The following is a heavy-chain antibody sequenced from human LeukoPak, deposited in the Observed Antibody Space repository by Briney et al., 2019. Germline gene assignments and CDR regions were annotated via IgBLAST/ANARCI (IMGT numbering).Heavy chain of an antibody. CDR1: GYTFTSYG. Sequence: ASVKVSCKASGYTFTSYGISWVRQAPGQGLEWMGWISAYNGNTNYAQKLQGRVTMTTDTSTSTAYMELRSLRSDDTAVYYCAREVWFGELLLPFYYMDVWGKGTTVTVSS. CDR3: AREVWFGELLLPFYYMDV. V-gene: IGHV1-18*01. CDR2: ISAYNGNT. J-gene: IGHJ6*03. D-gene: IGHD3-10*01.